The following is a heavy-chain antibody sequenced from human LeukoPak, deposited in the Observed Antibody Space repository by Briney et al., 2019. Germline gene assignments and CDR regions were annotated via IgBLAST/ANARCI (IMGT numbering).Heavy chain of an antibody. D-gene: IGHD2-2*01. CDR1: GFTVSSNY. V-gene: IGHV3-53*01. CDR2: IYSGGST. Sequence: GGSLRLSCAASGFTVSSNYMSWVRQAPGKGLEWVSVIYSGGSTYYADSVKGRFTISRDNSKNTLYLQMISLRAEDTAVYYAVVHMDYWGQGTLVTVSS. J-gene: IGHJ4*02. CDR3: VVHMDY.